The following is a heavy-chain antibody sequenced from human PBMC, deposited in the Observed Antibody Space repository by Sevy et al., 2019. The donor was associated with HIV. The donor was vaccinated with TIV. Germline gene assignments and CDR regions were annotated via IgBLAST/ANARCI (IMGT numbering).Heavy chain of an antibody. V-gene: IGHV3-7*01. Sequence: GGSLRLSCAASGFTFSSYWMSWVRQAPGKGLEWVANIKQDGSEKYYVGSVKGRFTISRDNAKNSLYLQMNSLRAEDTAVYYCAREPYCSGGSCYSEWFDPWGQGTLVTVSS. CDR1: GFTFSSYW. CDR2: IKQDGSEK. J-gene: IGHJ5*02. CDR3: AREPYCSGGSCYSEWFDP. D-gene: IGHD2-15*01.